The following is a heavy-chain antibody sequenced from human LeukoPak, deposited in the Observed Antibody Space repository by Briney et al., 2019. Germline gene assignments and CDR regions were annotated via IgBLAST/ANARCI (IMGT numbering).Heavy chain of an antibody. D-gene: IGHD2-8*01. CDR1: GYTFTNYG. CDR3: AREACSDGVCYFEY. CDR2: ISAYNGDT. V-gene: IGHV1-18*01. J-gene: IGHJ4*02. Sequence: SVKVSCKASGYTFTNYGFSWVRQAPGEGLEWMGWISAYNGDTKYAQKFQGRVTITTDTSATTVYMELGSLRFDGAAVYYCAREACSDGVCYFEYWGQGTLVTVSS.